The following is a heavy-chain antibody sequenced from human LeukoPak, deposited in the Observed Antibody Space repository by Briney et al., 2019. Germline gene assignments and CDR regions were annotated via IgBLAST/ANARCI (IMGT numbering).Heavy chain of an antibody. D-gene: IGHD3-10*01. Sequence: ASVKVSCKASGYTFTNYDLNWVRQVTGQGLEWMGWVNPNSGNIGYAQDFQGRVSMTTNTSESTAYMELSSLRFNDTAVYFCARSQARTSWLGELLIYGMDVWGQGTTVTVSS. V-gene: IGHV1-8*01. CDR3: ARSQARTSWLGELLIYGMDV. CDR1: GYTFTNYD. J-gene: IGHJ6*02. CDR2: VNPNSGNI.